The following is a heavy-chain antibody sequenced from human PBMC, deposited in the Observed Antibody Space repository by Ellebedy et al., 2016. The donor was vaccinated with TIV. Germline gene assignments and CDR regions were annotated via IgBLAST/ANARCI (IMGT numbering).Heavy chain of an antibody. CDR3: ARESVRYFDWDY. J-gene: IGHJ4*02. V-gene: IGHV3-74*01. CDR1: GFSFSGYY. CDR2: INTDGSSA. D-gene: IGHD3-9*01. Sequence: PGGSLRPSCEVSGFSFSGYYMHWVRQAPGKGLEWIARINTDGSSANYADSVEGRFTISRDNARKTLYLQVDTLRAEDTAFYYCARESVRYFDWDYWGQGTLVTVSS.